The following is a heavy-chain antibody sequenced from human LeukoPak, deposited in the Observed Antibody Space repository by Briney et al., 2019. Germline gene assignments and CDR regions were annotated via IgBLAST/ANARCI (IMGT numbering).Heavy chain of an antibody. D-gene: IGHD3-3*01. Sequence: PGGSLRLSCAASGFTFSSYAMHWVRQAPGKGLEWVAVISYDGSNKYYADSVRGRFTISRDNSKNTLYLQMNSLRPEDTALYYCASSIFGVVLGTKLDYWGQGTLVTVSS. CDR3: ASSIFGVVLGTKLDY. V-gene: IGHV3-30*04. CDR1: GFTFSSYA. CDR2: ISYDGSNK. J-gene: IGHJ4*02.